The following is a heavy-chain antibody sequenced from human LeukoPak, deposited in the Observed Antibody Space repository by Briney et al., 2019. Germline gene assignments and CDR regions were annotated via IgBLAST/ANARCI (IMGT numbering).Heavy chain of an antibody. J-gene: IGHJ4*02. CDR2: IIPILGIA. CDR3: ARDSNTVVPAAANFDY. Sequence: GSSVKVSCKASGGTFSSYAISWVRQAPGQGLEWMGRIIPILGIANYAQKFQGRVTITADKSTSTAYMELSSLRSEDTAVYYCARDSNTVVPAAANFDYWSQGTLVTVSS. CDR1: GGTFSSYA. D-gene: IGHD2-2*01. V-gene: IGHV1-69*04.